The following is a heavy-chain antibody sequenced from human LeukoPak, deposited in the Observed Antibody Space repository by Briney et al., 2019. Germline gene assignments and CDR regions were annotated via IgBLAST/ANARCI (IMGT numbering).Heavy chain of an antibody. V-gene: IGHV4-59*08. CDR3: ATTKGPYYDFWSGYYTS. D-gene: IGHD3-3*01. CDR2: IYYSGST. CDR1: GGSISSYY. Sequence: SETLSLTCTVSGGSISSYYWSWIRQPPAKGLEWIGYIYYSGSTNYNPSLKSRVTISVDTSKNQFSLKLSSVTAADTAVYYCATTKGPYYDFWSGYYTSWGQGTLVTVSS. J-gene: IGHJ4*02.